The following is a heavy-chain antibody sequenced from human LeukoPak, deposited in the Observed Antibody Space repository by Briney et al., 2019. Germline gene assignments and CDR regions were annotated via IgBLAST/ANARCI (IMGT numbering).Heavy chain of an antibody. Sequence: SETLSLTCTVSGGSISSYYWSWIRQPPGKGLEWIGYIYYSGSTNYNPSLKSRVTISVDTPKNQFSLKLSSVTAADTAVYYCARVSPRDGYNPNFDYWGQGTLVTVSS. D-gene: IGHD5-24*01. J-gene: IGHJ4*02. CDR2: IYYSGST. CDR1: GGSISSYY. V-gene: IGHV4-59*01. CDR3: ARVSPRDGYNPNFDY.